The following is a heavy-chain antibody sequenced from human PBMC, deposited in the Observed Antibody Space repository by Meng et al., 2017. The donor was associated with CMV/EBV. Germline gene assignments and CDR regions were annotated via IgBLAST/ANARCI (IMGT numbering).Heavy chain of an antibody. V-gene: IGHV1-2*02. J-gene: IGHJ6*02. CDR3: ARDTAMAPHYYYGMDV. D-gene: IGHD5-18*01. CDR1: GYTFTGYY. Sequence: ASVKLSCKASGYTFTGYYIHWVRQAPGQGLEWMGWINPNSGGTNYAQKFQGRVTMTRDTSISTAYMELSRLRSDDTAVYYCARDTAMAPHYYYGMDVWGQGTTVTVSS. CDR2: INPNSGGT.